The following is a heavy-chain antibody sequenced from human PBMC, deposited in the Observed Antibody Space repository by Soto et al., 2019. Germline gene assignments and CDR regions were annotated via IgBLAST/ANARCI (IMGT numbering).Heavy chain of an antibody. CDR1: GGSISSGGYY. CDR2: IYYSGST. V-gene: IGHV4-31*03. J-gene: IGHJ4*02. D-gene: IGHD6-19*01. Sequence: SETLSLTCTVSGGSISSGGYYWSWIRQHPGKGLEWIGYIYYSGSTYYNPSLKSRVTISVDTSKNQFSLKLSSVTAADTAVYCCARCVFSYSSVWYEGYWGQGTLVTISS. CDR3: ARCVFSYSSVWYEGY.